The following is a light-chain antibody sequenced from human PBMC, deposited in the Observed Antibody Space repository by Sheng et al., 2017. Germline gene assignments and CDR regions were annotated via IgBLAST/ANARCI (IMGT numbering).Light chain of an antibody. V-gene: IGLV1-44*01. CDR1: SSNIGSDL. Sequence: QSVLTQPPXASGTPGQSVSLSCSGSSSNIGSDLVSWYQHLPGTAPKLLISRSNQRPSGVPDRFSGSKSGTSASLAISGLQSEDEADYYCAAWDDSLIGWVFGGGTKLTVL. J-gene: IGLJ3*02. CDR2: RSN. CDR3: AAWDDSLIGWV.